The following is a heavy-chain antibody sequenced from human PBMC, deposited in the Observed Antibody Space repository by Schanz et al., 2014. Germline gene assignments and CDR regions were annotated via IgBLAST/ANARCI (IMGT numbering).Heavy chain of an antibody. CDR2: ISAGGTNT. CDR3: AKEGTVVSGSPRDY. V-gene: IGHV3-23*04. D-gene: IGHD3-10*01. Sequence: EVQLVESGGGLVQPGGSLRLSCAASGFTFSTYAMTWVRQAPGKGLEWVSSISAGGTNTYYADSVKGRFTLSRDNSKNTLYLQMNSMIVEDTAVDYCAKEGTVVSGSPRDYWGRGTLVTVSS. J-gene: IGHJ4*02. CDR1: GFTFSTYA.